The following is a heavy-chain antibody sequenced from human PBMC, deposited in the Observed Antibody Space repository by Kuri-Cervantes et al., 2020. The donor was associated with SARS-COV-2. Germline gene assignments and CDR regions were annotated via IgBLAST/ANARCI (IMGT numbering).Heavy chain of an antibody. Sequence: SETLSLTCAVYGGSFSGYYWSWIRQPPGKGLEWTGEISHSGSTNYNPSLKSRVTISVDTSKNQFSLKLSSVTAADTAVYYCARAWGYWGQGTLVTVSS. V-gene: IGHV4-34*01. CDR3: ARAWGY. CDR2: ISHSGST. J-gene: IGHJ4*02. D-gene: IGHD3-16*01. CDR1: GGSFSGYY.